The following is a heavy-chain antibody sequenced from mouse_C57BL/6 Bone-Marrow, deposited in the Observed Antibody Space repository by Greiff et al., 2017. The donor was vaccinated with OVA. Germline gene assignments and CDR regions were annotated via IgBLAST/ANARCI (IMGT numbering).Heavy chain of an antibody. V-gene: IGHV7-1*01. CDR1: GFTFSDFY. D-gene: IGHD1-1*01. J-gene: IGHJ1*03. Sequence: EVHLVESGGGLVQSGRSLRLSCATSGFTFSDFYMEWVRQAPGKGLEWIAASRNKANDYTTEYSASVKGRFIVSRDTSQSILYLQMNDLRAEDTAIYYCARDGSNWYFEVWGTGATVTVAS. CDR3: ARDGSNWYFEV. CDR2: SRNKANDYTT.